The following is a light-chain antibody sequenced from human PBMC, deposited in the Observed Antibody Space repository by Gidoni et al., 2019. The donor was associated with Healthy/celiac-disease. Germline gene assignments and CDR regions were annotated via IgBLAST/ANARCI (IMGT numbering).Light chain of an antibody. V-gene: IGKV3-15*01. CDR1: QSVSRN. J-gene: IGKJ1*01. CDR2: GAS. Sequence: EIAMTQPPATLSVSPGERATQPDRASQSVSRNLAWYQQKPGQAPRLLIYGASTRATGIPARFRGSGSGTEFTLTISSLQSEDFAVYYCQQYNNWPPTWTFGQGTKVEIK. CDR3: QQYNNWPPTWT.